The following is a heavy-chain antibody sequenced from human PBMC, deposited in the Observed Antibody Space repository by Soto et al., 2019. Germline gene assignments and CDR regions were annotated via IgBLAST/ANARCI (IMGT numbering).Heavy chain of an antibody. CDR1: VYIFTTYW. Sequence: GESLKISCKASVYIFTTYWIGWVRQMPGKGLEWMGIIYPGDSDTRYSPSFQGQVTISADKSINTAYLQWSSLKASDTAMYYCARTAAAGKYYYGTDVWGQGTTVTVSS. D-gene: IGHD6-13*01. V-gene: IGHV5-51*01. CDR2: IYPGDSDT. CDR3: ARTAAAGKYYYGTDV. J-gene: IGHJ6*02.